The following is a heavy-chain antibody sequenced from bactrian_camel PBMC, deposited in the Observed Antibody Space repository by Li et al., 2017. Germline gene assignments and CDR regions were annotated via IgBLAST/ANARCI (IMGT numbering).Heavy chain of an antibody. CDR3: ARGRWAGSNCAAARSCSGGLCYTHFPY. CDR2: SYTGGGLP. J-gene: IGHJ4*01. Sequence: HVQLVESGGGSVQAGGSLRLTCLISGYTNTYYCVGWFRQAPGKEREWVAHSYTGGGLPYYADSVKGRFTIAKDNAKETLYLQMNSLKPEDTAMYYCARGRWAGSNCAAARSCSGGLCYTHFPYWGQGTQVTVS. CDR1: GYTNTYYC. V-gene: IGHV3S1*01. D-gene: IGHD2*01.